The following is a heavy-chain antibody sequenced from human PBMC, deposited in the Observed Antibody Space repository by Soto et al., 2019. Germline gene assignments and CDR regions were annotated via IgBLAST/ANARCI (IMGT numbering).Heavy chain of an antibody. V-gene: IGHV3-30-3*01. CDR1: GFTFSSYA. CDR3: AEVAAGDY. J-gene: IGHJ4*02. Sequence: WGSLRLSCAASGFTFSSYAMHWVRQAPGKGLEWVAVISYDGSNKYYADSVKGRFTISRDNSKNTLYLQMNSLRAEDTAVYYCAEVAAGDYWGQGTLVTVSS. CDR2: ISYDGSNK. D-gene: IGHD6-13*01.